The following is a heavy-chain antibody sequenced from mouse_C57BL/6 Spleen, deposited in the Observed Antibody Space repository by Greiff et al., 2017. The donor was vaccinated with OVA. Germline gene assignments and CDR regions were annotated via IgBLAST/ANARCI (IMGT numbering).Heavy chain of an antibody. CDR1: GYSFTSYY. CDR3: ARGGSSPWWYFDV. D-gene: IGHD1-1*01. V-gene: IGHV1-66*01. CDR2: IYPGSGNT. J-gene: IGHJ1*03. Sequence: VQLQQSGPELVKPGASVKISCKASGYSFTSYYIHWVKQRPGQGLEWIGWIYPGSGNTKYNEKFKGKATLTADTSSSTAYMQLSSLTSEDSAVYYCARGGSSPWWYFDVWGTGTTVTVSS.